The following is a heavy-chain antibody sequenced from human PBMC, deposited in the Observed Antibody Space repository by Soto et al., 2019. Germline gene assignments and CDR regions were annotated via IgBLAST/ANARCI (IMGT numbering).Heavy chain of an antibody. J-gene: IGHJ3*02. CDR1: GFVFSSYA. CDR3: AKTTDGWFSAFEI. D-gene: IGHD6-19*01. V-gene: IGHV3-23*01. Sequence: EVQLLESGGGLVQPGGSLRLSCAASGFVFSSYAMSWVRQAPGKGLEWVSAISGSGTTAYYADSVKGRFIFSRDNPTHTMYLQMNSLRAEDTAVYFCAKTTDGWFSAFEIWGQGTVVTVSS. CDR2: ISGSGTTA.